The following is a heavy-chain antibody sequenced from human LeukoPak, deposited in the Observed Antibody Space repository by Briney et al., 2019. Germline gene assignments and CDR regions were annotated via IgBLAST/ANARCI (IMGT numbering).Heavy chain of an antibody. CDR3: ARIFDANYYDSSGYFDY. Sequence: RKSGPTLVNPTQTLTLTCTFSGFSLSTSGMCVSWIRQPPGKALEWLARIDWDDDKYYSTSLKTRLTISKDTSKNQVVLTMTNTDPVDTATYYCARIFDANYYDSSGYFDYWGQGTLVTVSS. J-gene: IGHJ4*02. CDR1: GFSLSTSGMC. V-gene: IGHV2-70*11. CDR2: IDWDDDK. D-gene: IGHD3-22*01.